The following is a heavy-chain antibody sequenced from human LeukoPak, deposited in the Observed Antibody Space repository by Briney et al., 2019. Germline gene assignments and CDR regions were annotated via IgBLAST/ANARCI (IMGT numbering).Heavy chain of an antibody. CDR2: ITTSGDST. J-gene: IGHJ4*02. CDR3: AKSKGSGSYSFDY. V-gene: IGHV3-23*01. Sequence: PGGSLRLSCAASGLTFSSYAMNWVRQAPGKGLEWVSIITTSGDSTYYADSVKGRFIISRDNSKNTLYLQMNTLRAEDTAVYYCAKSKGSGSYSFDYWGQGNLVPVSS. D-gene: IGHD3-10*01. CDR1: GLTFSSYA.